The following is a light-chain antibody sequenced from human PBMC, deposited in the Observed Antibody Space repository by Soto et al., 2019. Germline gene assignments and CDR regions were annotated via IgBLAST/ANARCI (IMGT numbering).Light chain of an antibody. J-gene: IGLJ2*01. Sequence: QSALAQPASVSGYPGQSITISCTGTSSDIGAFNYVSWYQQHPGDAPKLLIFDVSDRPSGISVRFSASKSGNTASLTISGLQTEDEAHYFCSSYAATNTVLFGGGTKLTVL. CDR1: SSDIGAFNY. CDR2: DVS. V-gene: IGLV2-14*03. CDR3: SSYAATNTVL.